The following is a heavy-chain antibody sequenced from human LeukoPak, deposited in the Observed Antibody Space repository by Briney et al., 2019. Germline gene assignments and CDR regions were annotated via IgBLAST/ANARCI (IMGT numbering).Heavy chain of an antibody. CDR2: INSDGSAT. CDR3: ASDSPYYGMDV. Sequence: PGGSLRLSCAASGFPFSSYWMHWVRQVPGKGLLWVSRINSDGSATIYADSVRGRFTISRDNAKNTLYLQMSGPRVEDTAVYHCASDSPYYGMDVWGQGTTVTVSS. V-gene: IGHV3-74*01. J-gene: IGHJ6*02. CDR1: GFPFSSYW.